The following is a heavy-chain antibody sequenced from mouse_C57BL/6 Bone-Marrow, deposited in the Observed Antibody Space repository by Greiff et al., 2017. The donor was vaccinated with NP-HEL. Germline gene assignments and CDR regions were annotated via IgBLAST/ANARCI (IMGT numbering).Heavy chain of an antibody. CDR3: AIRSDDYDAWFAY. D-gene: IGHD2-4*01. J-gene: IGHJ3*01. CDR1: GYTFTSYW. Sequence: QVQLKQPGAELVKPGASVKVSCKASGYTFTSYWMHWVKQRPGQGLEWIGRIHPSDSDTNYNQKFKGKATLTVDKSSSTAYMQLSSLTSEDSAVYYCAIRSDDYDAWFAYWGQGTLVTVSA. V-gene: IGHV1-74*01. CDR2: IHPSDSDT.